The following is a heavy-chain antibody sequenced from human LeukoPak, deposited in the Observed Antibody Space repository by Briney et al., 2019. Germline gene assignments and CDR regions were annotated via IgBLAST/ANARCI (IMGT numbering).Heavy chain of an antibody. Sequence: ASVKVSCKASGYTFTSYGISWVRQAPGQGLEWMGWMNPNSGNTGYAQKFQGRVTMTRNTSISTAYMELSSLRSEDTAVYYCAREARGAAAPFDYWGQGTLVTVSS. CDR1: GYTFTSYG. CDR2: MNPNSGNT. CDR3: AREARGAAAPFDY. V-gene: IGHV1-8*02. D-gene: IGHD6-13*01. J-gene: IGHJ4*02.